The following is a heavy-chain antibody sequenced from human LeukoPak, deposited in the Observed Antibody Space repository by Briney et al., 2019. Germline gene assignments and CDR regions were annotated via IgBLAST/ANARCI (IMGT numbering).Heavy chain of an antibody. CDR3: ARVASGVMDV. CDR2: IYYSGST. J-gene: IGHJ6*02. D-gene: IGHD7-27*01. CDR1: GGSISSGGYY. V-gene: IGHV4-31*03. Sequence: SETLSLTCTVSGGSISSGGYYWSWIRQHPGKGLEWIGYIYYSGSTYYNPSLKSRVTISVDTSKNQFSLKLSSVAAADTAVYYCARVASGVMDVWGQGTTVTVSS.